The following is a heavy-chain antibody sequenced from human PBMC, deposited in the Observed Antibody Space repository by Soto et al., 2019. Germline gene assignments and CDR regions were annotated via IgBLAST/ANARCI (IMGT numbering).Heavy chain of an antibody. V-gene: IGHV1-69*13. CDR2: IIPIFGTA. J-gene: IGHJ4*02. CDR1: GGTFSSYA. Sequence: SSVKVSCKASGGTFSSYAISWVRQAPGQGLEWMGGIIPIFGTANYAQKFQGRVTITADESTSTAYMELSSLRPEDTAVYYCARDRVPVAGNRDFDYWGQGTLVTVSS. CDR3: ARDRVPVAGNRDFDY. D-gene: IGHD6-19*01.